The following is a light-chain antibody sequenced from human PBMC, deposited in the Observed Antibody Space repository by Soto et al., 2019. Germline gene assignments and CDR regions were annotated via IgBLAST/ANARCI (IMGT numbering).Light chain of an antibody. CDR2: DAS. J-gene: IGKJ5*01. Sequence: DIVLTQSPVTLSLYPGERATLSCRASQSVSGYLVWYQQKPGQAPRLLIYDASTRAAGIPARFIGSGSGTDFTLTISSLEPEDSAVYYCQQRSNWPPITFGQGTRLEIK. CDR3: QQRSNWPPIT. V-gene: IGKV3-11*01. CDR1: QSVSGY.